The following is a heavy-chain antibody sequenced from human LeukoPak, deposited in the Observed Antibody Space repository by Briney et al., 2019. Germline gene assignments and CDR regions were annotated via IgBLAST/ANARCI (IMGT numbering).Heavy chain of an antibody. J-gene: IGHJ4*02. Sequence: PSETLSLTCTVSGGSISGYYWSWIRQPPGKGLEWIGYIHYSGETNYNPSLSSRVTIAMDTSKNQFSLNLRSVTAADTAVYYCASHRGDYGDLNYFDYWGQGTLVTVSS. D-gene: IGHD4-17*01. CDR3: ASHRGDYGDLNYFDY. CDR2: IHYSGET. V-gene: IGHV4-59*08. CDR1: GGSISGYY.